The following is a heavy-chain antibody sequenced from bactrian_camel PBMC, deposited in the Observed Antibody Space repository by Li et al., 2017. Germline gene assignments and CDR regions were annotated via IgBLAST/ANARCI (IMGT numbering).Heavy chain of an antibody. CDR3: AANPRSTDCSVVTAPLTLVT. V-gene: IGHV3S1*01. J-gene: IGHJ6*01. D-gene: IGHD2*01. Sequence: HVQLVESGGGSVRPGGSLRLSCVAPVFPHSTICMGWFRQAPGQEREGVGFIYTVGDNAYYNKPVEGRFTMSRDNAKNSMYLQMNSLKSEDTALYYCAANPRSTDCSVVTAPLTLVTGDRGKRSPSP. CDR1: VFPHSTIC. CDR2: IYTVGDNA.